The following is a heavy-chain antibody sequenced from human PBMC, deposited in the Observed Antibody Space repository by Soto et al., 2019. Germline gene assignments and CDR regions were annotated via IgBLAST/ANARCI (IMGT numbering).Heavy chain of an antibody. CDR3: AHDSSDASGYYPHDAFDI. CDR1: GFSLSTSGVG. Sequence: QITLKESGPTLVNPTQTLTLTCTFSGFSLSTSGVGVGWIRQPPGKALEWLALIYWNDDKRYSPSLKSRLTITKDTSKNQVVLTMTNMDPVDTATYYCAHDSSDASGYYPHDAFDIWGQGTMVTVSS. J-gene: IGHJ3*02. D-gene: IGHD3-22*01. CDR2: IYWNDDK. V-gene: IGHV2-5*01.